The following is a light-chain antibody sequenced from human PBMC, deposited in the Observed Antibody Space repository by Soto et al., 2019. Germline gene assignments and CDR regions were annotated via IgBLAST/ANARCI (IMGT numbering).Light chain of an antibody. V-gene: IGKV3-11*01. Sequence: EVVLTQSPAALSLSPGERATLSCRASQSVSPYLAWYQQKPGQAPMLLIYDASNRATGIPVRFSGSGSGTDFTLTISSLEPEDFGVYYCQQHGKWPLTFGGGTKVEIK. J-gene: IGKJ4*01. CDR3: QQHGKWPLT. CDR1: QSVSPY. CDR2: DAS.